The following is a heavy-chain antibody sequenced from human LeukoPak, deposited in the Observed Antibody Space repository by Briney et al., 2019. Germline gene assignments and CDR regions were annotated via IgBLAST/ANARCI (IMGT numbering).Heavy chain of an antibody. CDR1: GYTFTSYD. Sequence: ASVKVSCKASGYTFTSYDINWVRQATGQGLEWMGWMNPNSGNTGYAQKFQGRVTMTRNTSISTAYMELSSLRSEDTAVYYCARLPLYLGTTETYWGQGTLVTVSS. V-gene: IGHV1-8*01. D-gene: IGHD1-1*01. CDR2: MNPNSGNT. CDR3: ARLPLYLGTTETY. J-gene: IGHJ4*02.